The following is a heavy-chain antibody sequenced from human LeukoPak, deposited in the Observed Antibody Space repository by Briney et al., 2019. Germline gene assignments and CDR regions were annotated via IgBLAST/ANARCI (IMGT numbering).Heavy chain of an antibody. CDR2: INSDGITT. CDR3: AREKWSSGWPLDY. CDR1: GFTFPSYW. J-gene: IGHJ4*02. D-gene: IGHD6-19*01. V-gene: IGHV3-74*01. Sequence: GGSLRLSCAASGFTFPSYWMHWVRQAPGKGLVWVSRINSDGITTTYADSVKGRFTISRDNAKNTLYLQMNSLRAEDTAVYYCAREKWSSGWPLDYWGQGTLVTVSS.